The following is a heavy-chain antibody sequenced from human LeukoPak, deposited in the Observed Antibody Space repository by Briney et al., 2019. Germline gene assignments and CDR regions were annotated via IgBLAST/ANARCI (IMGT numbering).Heavy chain of an antibody. J-gene: IGHJ4*02. Sequence: GGSLRLSCAASGFTFSSYWMRWVRQAPGKGLEWVANIKQDGSEKHYVDSVKGRFTISRDNAKNSLYLQMNSLRDEDTAVYYCTTSYSSSWYASGTDYWGQGTLVTVSS. CDR3: TTSYSSSWYASGTDY. D-gene: IGHD6-13*01. V-gene: IGHV3-7*01. CDR1: GFTFSSYW. CDR2: IKQDGSEK.